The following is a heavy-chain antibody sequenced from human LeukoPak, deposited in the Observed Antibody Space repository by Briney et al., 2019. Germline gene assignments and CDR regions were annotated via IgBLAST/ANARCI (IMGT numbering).Heavy chain of an antibody. J-gene: IGHJ4*02. V-gene: IGHV3-7*01. CDR1: GFTFSNYW. Sequence: GGSLSLSCAASGFTFSNYWMSWVRQAPGKGLEWVANIKEDGSEKYYVDSVKGRFTISRDNARNPLYLQMNSLRAEDTAVYYCASGRQLGYWGQGTLVTVSS. D-gene: IGHD6-13*01. CDR3: ASGRQLGY. CDR2: IKEDGSEK.